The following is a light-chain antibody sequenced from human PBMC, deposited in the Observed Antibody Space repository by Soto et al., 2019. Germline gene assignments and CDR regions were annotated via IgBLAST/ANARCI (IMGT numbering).Light chain of an antibody. Sequence: EIVLTQSPGTLSLSPGERATLSCRASQSVSSSFLAWYQKKPGQAPRLLIYGASSRATGIPDRFSGSGSGTEFTLTISRLEAEDFAVYYCQQYNNSPLTFGQGTKVEIK. V-gene: IGKV3-20*01. CDR2: GAS. CDR1: QSVSSSF. CDR3: QQYNNSPLT. J-gene: IGKJ1*01.